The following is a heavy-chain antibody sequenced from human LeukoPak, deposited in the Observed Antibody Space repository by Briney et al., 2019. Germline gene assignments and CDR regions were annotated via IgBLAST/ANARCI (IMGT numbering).Heavy chain of an antibody. CDR2: INTSVAST. V-gene: IGHV1-46*03. J-gene: IGHJ4*02. D-gene: IGHD6-6*01. CDR3: AREKGAARAFDY. Sequence: GASVTVSCQPAGYSFTSYYMDWERQAPGQWLEWMCIINTSVASTTYAQEFPGRVTMTRDTSTSTVYMQLSSLSSEDTAVYYCAREKGAARAFDYWGQGALVTVSS. CDR1: GYSFTSYY.